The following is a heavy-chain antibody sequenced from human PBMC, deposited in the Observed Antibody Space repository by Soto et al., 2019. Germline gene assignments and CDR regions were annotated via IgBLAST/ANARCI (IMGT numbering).Heavy chain of an antibody. J-gene: IGHJ4*02. Sequence: RGSLILSCVASAFTFSIYGMPWVRQAPGKGLEWVALIWYDGSKKNYADSVKGRFTISRDNSKNTLYLQMNSLRAEDTAVYYCARARLRWGNELGGLDYWGQGTLVTVSS. CDR2: IWYDGSKK. CDR3: ARARLRWGNELGGLDY. D-gene: IGHD4-17*01. CDR1: AFTFSIYG. V-gene: IGHV3-33*01.